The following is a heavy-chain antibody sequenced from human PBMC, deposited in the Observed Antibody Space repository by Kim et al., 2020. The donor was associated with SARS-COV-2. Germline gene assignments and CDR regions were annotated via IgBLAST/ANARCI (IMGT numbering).Heavy chain of an antibody. J-gene: IGHJ1*01. CDR2: ISSSSSYI. Sequence: GGSLRLSCAASGFTFSSYSMNWVRQAPGKGLEWVSSISSSSSYIYYADSVKGRFTISRDNAKNSLYLQMNSLRAEDTAVYYCARDWPNYYDSSGYYYVSYFQHWGQGTLVTVSS. D-gene: IGHD3-22*01. CDR1: GFTFSSYS. V-gene: IGHV3-21*01. CDR3: ARDWPNYYDSSGYYYVSYFQH.